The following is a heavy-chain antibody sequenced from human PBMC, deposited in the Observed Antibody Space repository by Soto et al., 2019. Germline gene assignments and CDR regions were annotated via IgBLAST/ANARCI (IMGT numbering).Heavy chain of an antibody. CDR2: YSGFT. V-gene: IGHV4-59*01. CDR3: ARDYGDYSFFFDY. Sequence: PSETLSLTFTVSGGSIPTYQWSWIRQPPGKGLEWIGGYSGFTNYNPSLESRATISVDHSKNQFFLTLRSVTAADTAVYYCARDYGDYSFFFDYWGQGALVTVS. J-gene: IGHJ4*02. CDR1: GGSIPTYQ. D-gene: IGHD4-17*01.